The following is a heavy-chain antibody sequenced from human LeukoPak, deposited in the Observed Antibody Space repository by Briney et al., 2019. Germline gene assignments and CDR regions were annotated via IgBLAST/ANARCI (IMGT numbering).Heavy chain of an antibody. Sequence: PSETLSLTCAVYGGSFSGYYWSWIRQPPGKGLEWLGEINHSGSTNYNPSLKSRVTISVDTSKNQFSLKLSSVTAADTAVYYCARPPVAATPYYFDYWGQGTLVTVSS. V-gene: IGHV4-34*01. J-gene: IGHJ4*02. D-gene: IGHD2-15*01. CDR3: ARPPVAATPYYFDY. CDR1: GGSFSGYY. CDR2: INHSGST.